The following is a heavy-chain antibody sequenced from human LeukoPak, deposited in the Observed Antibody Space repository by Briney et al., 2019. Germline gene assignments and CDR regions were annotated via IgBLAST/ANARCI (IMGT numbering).Heavy chain of an antibody. CDR2: ISGSGGST. CDR3: APTGGDAFDI. J-gene: IGHJ3*02. CDR1: GFTFSTHA. Sequence: PGGSLRLSCAASGFTFSTHAMTWVRQAPGKGLEWVSAISGSGGSTYYADSVKGRFTISRDNSKNTLYLQMNSLRAEDTAVYYCAPTGGDAFDIWGQGTMVTVSS. V-gene: IGHV3-23*01. D-gene: IGHD4-17*01.